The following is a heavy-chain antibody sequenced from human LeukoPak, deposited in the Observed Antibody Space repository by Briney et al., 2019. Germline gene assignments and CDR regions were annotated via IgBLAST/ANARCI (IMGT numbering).Heavy chain of an antibody. D-gene: IGHD6-13*01. CDR2: ISSSSSYI. CDR1: GFTFSSYS. Sequence: GGSLRLSCAASGFTFSSYSMNWVRQAPGKGLEWVSSISSSSSYIYYADSVKGRFTISRDNAKNSLYLQMNSLRAEDTAVYYCARDSHDSSSWKWLLTGYWGQGTLVTVSS. CDR3: ARDSHDSSSWKWLLTGY. J-gene: IGHJ4*02. V-gene: IGHV3-21*04.